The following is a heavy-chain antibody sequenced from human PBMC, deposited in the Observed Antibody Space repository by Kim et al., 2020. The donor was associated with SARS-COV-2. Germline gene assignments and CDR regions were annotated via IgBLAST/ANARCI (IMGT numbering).Heavy chain of an antibody. J-gene: IGHJ4*02. V-gene: IGHV3-7*01. CDR3: ARDGGGAATPGDY. D-gene: IGHD6-13*01. Sequence: YVDSVKGRFTISRDNAKNSLYLQMNSLRAEDTAVYYCARDGGGAATPGDYWGQGTLVTVSS.